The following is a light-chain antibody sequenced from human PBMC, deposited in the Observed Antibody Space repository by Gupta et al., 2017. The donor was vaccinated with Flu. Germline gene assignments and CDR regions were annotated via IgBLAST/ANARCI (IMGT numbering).Light chain of an antibody. V-gene: IGKV3-11*01. J-gene: IGKJ5*01. CDR1: QSVANY. CDR2: DAS. CDR3: QQRSSCPIT. Sequence: PTTLSWSLCDSATPSCRTSQSVANYLAWYQQNPGQAPRLLISDASIRATAIPARFSGSGSGTDFTLTISSLQPEDFAIYYCQQRSSCPITFGQGTRLEIK.